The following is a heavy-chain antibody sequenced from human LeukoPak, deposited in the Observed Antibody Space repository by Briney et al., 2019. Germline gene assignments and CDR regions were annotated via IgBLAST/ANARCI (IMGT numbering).Heavy chain of an antibody. CDR1: GGSFSGYY. CDR2: INHSGST. CDR3: APRGVLLWFGESN. D-gene: IGHD3-10*01. Sequence: PSETLSLTCAVYGGSFSGYYWSWIRQPPGQGLEWIGEINHSGSTNYNPSLKSRVTISVDTSKNQFSLKLSSVTAEDTAVYYCAPRGVLLWFGESNWGQGTLVTVSS. J-gene: IGHJ4*02. V-gene: IGHV4-34*01.